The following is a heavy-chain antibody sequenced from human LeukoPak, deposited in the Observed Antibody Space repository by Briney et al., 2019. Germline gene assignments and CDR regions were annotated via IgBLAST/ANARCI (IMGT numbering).Heavy chain of an antibody. CDR2: INPNRGET. J-gene: IGHJ4*02. D-gene: IGHD3-10*01. Sequence: GASVKVSCEAPGYTFTAYLLHWVRQAPGQGLEWMGWINPNRGETDYAQNFQGGVTMTRDTSINTAHMDLNRLRPDDTAVYYCVRSPTSGTYYNRPYYFDYWGQGTLVTVSS. CDR1: GYTFTAYL. CDR3: VRSPTSGTYYNRPYYFDY. V-gene: IGHV1-2*02.